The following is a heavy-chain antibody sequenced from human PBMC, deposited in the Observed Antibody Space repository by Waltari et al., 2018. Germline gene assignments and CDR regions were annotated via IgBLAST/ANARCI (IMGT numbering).Heavy chain of an antibody. Sequence: EVQLVESGGGLVQPGGSLRLSCAASGFGFSNYWMDWVRQVPGKGLGWVLRRNKDGGGTAYADSLEGRLTTSGDNAKSTLHLQMTSLTAEDTAVYYCVREKDLDGGCVFDYWGRGTLVTVSS. D-gene: IGHD3-16*01. V-gene: IGHV3-74*01. CDR3: VREKDLDGGCVFDY. CDR1: GFGFSNYW. CDR2: RNKDGGGT. J-gene: IGHJ4*02.